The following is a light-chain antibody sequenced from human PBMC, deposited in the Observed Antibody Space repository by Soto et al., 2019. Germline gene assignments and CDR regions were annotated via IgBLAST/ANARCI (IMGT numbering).Light chain of an antibody. CDR2: AAS. V-gene: IGKV1-39*01. CDR1: QSISSY. J-gene: IGKJ2*01. CDR3: QQNYSSPYT. Sequence: DIQMTQSPSSLSASVGDRVTITCRASQSISSYLNWYVQKPGQAPKLLIYAASSLQSGVPSRFSGSGSGTDFTLTISSLQPEDFAIYHCQQNYSSPYTFGQGTKLEIK.